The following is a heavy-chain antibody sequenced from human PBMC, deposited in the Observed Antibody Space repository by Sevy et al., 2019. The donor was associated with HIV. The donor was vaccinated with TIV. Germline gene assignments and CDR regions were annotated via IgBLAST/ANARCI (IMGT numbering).Heavy chain of an antibody. Sequence: SETLSLTCTVSGGSISSYYWSWIRQPPGKGLEWIGYNYYSGSTNYNPSLKSRVTISVDTSKNQFSLKLSSVTAADTAVYYCARWRRRGPYYYDSSGFNYFDYWGQGTLVTVSS. CDR1: GGSISSYY. CDR2: NYYSGST. J-gene: IGHJ4*02. CDR3: ARWRRRGPYYYDSSGFNYFDY. V-gene: IGHV4-59*01. D-gene: IGHD3-22*01.